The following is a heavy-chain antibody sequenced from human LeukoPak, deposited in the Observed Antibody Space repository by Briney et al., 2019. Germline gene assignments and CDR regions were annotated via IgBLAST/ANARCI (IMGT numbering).Heavy chain of an antibody. J-gene: IGHJ3*02. CDR1: GHSIISDYY. D-gene: IGHD3-22*01. CDR3: AGPADTSGNHFEIHAFDI. Sequence: SETLSLTCTVSGHSIISDYYWGWIRQSPGKGLEWIGSVYYSGNTYCNPSLKSRVTISVDTSNNLFSLKLTSVTAADTAVYFCAGPADTSGNHFEIHAFDIWSQGTMVTVSS. CDR2: VYYSGNT. V-gene: IGHV4-38-2*02.